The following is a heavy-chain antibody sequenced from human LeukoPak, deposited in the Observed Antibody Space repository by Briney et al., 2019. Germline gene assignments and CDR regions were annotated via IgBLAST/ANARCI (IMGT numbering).Heavy chain of an antibody. CDR3: ARDGDCSGGSCYSLPIDY. V-gene: IGHV3-21*01. D-gene: IGHD2-15*01. CDR1: GFTFSSNS. Sequence: PGGSLRLSCAASGFTFSSNSMSWVRQAPGKGLEWVSSISTSSSYIFYADSVKGRFTISRDNAKNSLYLQMNSLRAEDTAVYYCARDGDCSGGSCYSLPIDYWGQGTLVTVSS. CDR2: ISTSSSYI. J-gene: IGHJ4*02.